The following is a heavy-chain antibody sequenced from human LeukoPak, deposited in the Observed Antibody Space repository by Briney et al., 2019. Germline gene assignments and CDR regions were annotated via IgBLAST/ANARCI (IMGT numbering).Heavy chain of an antibody. CDR3: ARHERPPSSSWYS. J-gene: IGHJ5*02. CDR1: GGSISSSSYY. D-gene: IGHD6-13*01. V-gene: IGHV4-39*01. CDR2: IYYSGST. Sequence: TSSETLSLTCTVSGGSISSSSYYWGWIRQPPGKGLEWIGSIYYSGSTYYNPSLKSRVTISVDTSKNQFSLKLSSVTAADTAVYYCARHERPPSSSWYSWGQGTLVTVSS.